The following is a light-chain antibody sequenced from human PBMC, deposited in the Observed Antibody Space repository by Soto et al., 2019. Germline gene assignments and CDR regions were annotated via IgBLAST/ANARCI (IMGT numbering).Light chain of an antibody. CDR1: QSVSSNY. J-gene: IGKJ1*01. V-gene: IGKV3-20*01. CDR2: GAS. CDR3: QQYGSSPWT. Sequence: EIVLTQSAGTLSLSPGERATLSCRASQSVSSNYLAWYQQRPGQAPRLLIFGASSRATGIPDRFSGSGSGTDFTLTISRLEPEDFAVYYCQQYGSSPWTFGQGNKVDIK.